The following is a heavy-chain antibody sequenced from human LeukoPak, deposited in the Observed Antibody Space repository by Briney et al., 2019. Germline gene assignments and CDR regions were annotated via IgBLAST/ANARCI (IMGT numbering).Heavy chain of an antibody. D-gene: IGHD6-13*01. J-gene: IGHJ4*02. CDR2: IFHRGST. CDR3: ASRIAAAGTGIDY. CDR1: GGSISSSNW. V-gene: IGHV4-4*02. Sequence: PSETLSLTCAVSGGSISSSNWWSWVRQPPGKGLDWIGEIFHRGSTNHNPSLKSRVTISVDKSKNQFSLELSSVTAADTAVYYCASRIAAAGTGIDYWGQGTLVTVSS.